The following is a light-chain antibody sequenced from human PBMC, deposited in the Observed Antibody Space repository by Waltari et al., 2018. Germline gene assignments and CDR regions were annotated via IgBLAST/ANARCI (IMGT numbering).Light chain of an antibody. V-gene: IGKV3-11*01. CDR1: QSISSY. CDR3: QQRSKSFT. Sequence: EIVLKQSPATLSLSPGDRATLSCRHSQSISSYLAWDQQKPGQAPRLLIYDASTRATGIPARFSGSGSVTDFTLTISSLEPEDFAIYYCQQRSKSFTFGPGTKVDIK. CDR2: DAS. J-gene: IGKJ3*01.